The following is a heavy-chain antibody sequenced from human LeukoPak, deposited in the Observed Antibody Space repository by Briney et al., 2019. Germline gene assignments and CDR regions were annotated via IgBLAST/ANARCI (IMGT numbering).Heavy chain of an antibody. J-gene: IGHJ4*02. D-gene: IGHD1-26*01. Sequence: ASVKVSCKASGYTFTSYYIHWVRQAPGQGLEWMGIINPNGGSTSYAQKFQGRVTVTRDTSTSTVYMELSSLRSEDTAVYYCARDPSGTYIDCWGQGTLVTVSS. CDR2: INPNGGST. CDR1: GYTFTSYY. CDR3: ARDPSGTYIDC. V-gene: IGHV1-46*01.